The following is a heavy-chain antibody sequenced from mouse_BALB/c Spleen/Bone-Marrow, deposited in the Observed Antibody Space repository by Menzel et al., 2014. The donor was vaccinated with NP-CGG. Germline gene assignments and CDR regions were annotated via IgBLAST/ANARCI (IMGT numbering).Heavy chain of an antibody. CDR2: IRNKAKGYTT. CDR1: GFTFTDYY. V-gene: IGHV7-3*02. J-gene: IGHJ1*01. CDR3: ARDENVGIYWYFDV. Sequence: EVKLMESGGGSVQPGGSLRLSCATSGFTFTDYYMSWVRQPPGKAPEWLGFIRNKAKGYTTEYSASVKGRFTISRDNSQRILYLQMNTLRAEDSATYYCARDENVGIYWYFDVWGAGTTVIVSS.